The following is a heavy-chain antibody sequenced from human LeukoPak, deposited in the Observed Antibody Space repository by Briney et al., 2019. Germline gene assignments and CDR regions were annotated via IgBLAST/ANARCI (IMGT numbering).Heavy chain of an antibody. J-gene: IGHJ6*03. CDR1: GYTFTSYY. D-gene: IGHD6-13*01. CDR2: INPSGGST. Sequence: ASVKVSCKASGYTFTSYYMHWVRQAPGQGLEWMGIINPSGGSTSYAQKFQGRVTMTRDTSTSTVYMELSRLRSDDTAVYYCARDGAAAGSIYYYYYMDVWGKGTTVTVSS. CDR3: ARDGAAAGSIYYYYYMDV. V-gene: IGHV1-46*01.